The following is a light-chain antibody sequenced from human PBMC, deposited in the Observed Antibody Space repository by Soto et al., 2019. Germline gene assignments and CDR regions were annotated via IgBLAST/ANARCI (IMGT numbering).Light chain of an antibody. J-gene: IGKJ5*01. CDR2: GAS. Sequence: LTQSPGTLSLSPGERATLSCRASQSVSNDYLAWYQQKPAQATRLLIYGASRRANGIPDRFSGRGSGADFTLTISRLEPEDFALYYCQQYGSSFTITFGQGTRLEI. CDR1: QSVSNDY. V-gene: IGKV3-20*01. CDR3: QQYGSSFTIT.